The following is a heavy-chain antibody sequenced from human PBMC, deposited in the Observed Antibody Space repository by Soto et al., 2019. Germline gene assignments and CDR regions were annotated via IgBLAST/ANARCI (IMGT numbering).Heavy chain of an antibody. J-gene: IGHJ6*03. CDR3: AKGYAISSYYYYYYMDV. D-gene: IGHD3-3*01. CDR2: ISGSGGST. Sequence: GGSLRLSCAASGFTFSSYAMSWVRQAPGKGLEWVSAISGSGGSTYYADSVKGRFTISRDNSKNTLYLQMNSLRAEDTAVYYCAKGYAISSYYYYYYMDVWGKGTTVTVSS. CDR1: GFTFSSYA. V-gene: IGHV3-23*01.